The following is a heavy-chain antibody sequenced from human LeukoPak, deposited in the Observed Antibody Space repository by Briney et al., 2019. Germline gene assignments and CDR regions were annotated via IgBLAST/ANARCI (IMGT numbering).Heavy chain of an antibody. D-gene: IGHD3-3*01. CDR1: GYTFTSYC. J-gene: IGHJ4*02. CDR3: ARDSLYDFWSGYYGGGSDY. CDR2: INPSGGST. Sequence: ASVKVSCKASGYTFTSYCMHWVRQAPGQGLEWMGIINPSGGSTSYAQKFQGRVTMTRDTSTSTVYMELSSLRSEDTAVYYCARDSLYDFWSGYYGGGSDYWGQGTLVTVSS. V-gene: IGHV1-46*01.